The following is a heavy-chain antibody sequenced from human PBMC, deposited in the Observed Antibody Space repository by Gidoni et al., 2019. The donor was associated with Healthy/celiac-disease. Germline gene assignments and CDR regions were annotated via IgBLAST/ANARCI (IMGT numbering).Heavy chain of an antibody. V-gene: IGHV3-21*01. CDR3: AREGYYGDYDDY. D-gene: IGHD4-17*01. J-gene: IGHJ4*02. Sequence: EVQLVESGGGLVKPGGYLRLSCAASGFTFSSYSMNWVRQAPGKGLEWVSSMSSSSSYIYYADSVKGRFTISRDNAKNSLYLQMNSLRAEDTAVYYCAREGYYGDYDDYWGQGTLVTVSS. CDR1: GFTFSSYS. CDR2: MSSSSSYI.